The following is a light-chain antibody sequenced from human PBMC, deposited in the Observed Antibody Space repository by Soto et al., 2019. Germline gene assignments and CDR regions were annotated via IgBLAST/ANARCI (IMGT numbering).Light chain of an antibody. CDR3: SSYTSSSTVI. CDR1: SSDVGGYNY. J-gene: IGLJ2*01. Sequence: QSVLTQPASVSGSPGQSITISCTGTSSDVGGYNYISWYQQHPGKAPKFIIYDVRNRPSGVSNRFSGSRSGNTPSLTISGLQAEDEADYYCSSYTSSSTVIFGGGTKLTVL. V-gene: IGLV2-14*01. CDR2: DVR.